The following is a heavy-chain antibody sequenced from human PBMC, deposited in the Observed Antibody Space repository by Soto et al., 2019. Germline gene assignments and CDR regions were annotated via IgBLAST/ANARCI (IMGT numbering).Heavy chain of an antibody. D-gene: IGHD6-6*01. Sequence: QVQLVQSGAEVKKPGASVKVSCKASGYTFTSYAMHWVRQAPGQRLEWMGWINAGNGNTKYSQKFQGRVTITRDTSASTAYMELSSLRSEVTAVYYCATANLEYSSSFALYGMDVWGQGTTVTVSS. CDR1: GYTFTSYA. V-gene: IGHV1-3*01. CDR2: INAGNGNT. CDR3: ATANLEYSSSFALYGMDV. J-gene: IGHJ6*02.